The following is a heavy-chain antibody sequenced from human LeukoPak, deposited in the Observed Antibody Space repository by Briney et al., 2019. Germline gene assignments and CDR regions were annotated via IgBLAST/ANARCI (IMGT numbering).Heavy chain of an antibody. Sequence: SETLSLTCTVSGGSISSFYWSWIRQPPGKGLEWIGFIYYSGSTNYNPSLKSRVTISVDTSKNQFSLKLTSVTAADTAVYYCARHTGVQLWNPNWFDPWGQGTLVTVSS. CDR2: IYYSGST. V-gene: IGHV4-59*08. D-gene: IGHD5-18*01. J-gene: IGHJ5*02. CDR3: ARHTGVQLWNPNWFDP. CDR1: GGSISSFY.